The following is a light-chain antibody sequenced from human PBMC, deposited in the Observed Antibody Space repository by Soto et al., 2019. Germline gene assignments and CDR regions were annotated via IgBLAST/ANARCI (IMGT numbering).Light chain of an antibody. CDR3: QHYNSYSEA. J-gene: IGKJ1*01. Sequence: IRMTQSPSSLSASVGDRVTITCRASQSISSYLNWYQQKPGKAPKLLIYAASSLQSGVPSRFSGSGSGTEFTLTISSLQPDDFATYYCQHYNSYSEAFGQGTKVDIK. CDR1: QSISSY. CDR2: AAS. V-gene: IGKV1-39*01.